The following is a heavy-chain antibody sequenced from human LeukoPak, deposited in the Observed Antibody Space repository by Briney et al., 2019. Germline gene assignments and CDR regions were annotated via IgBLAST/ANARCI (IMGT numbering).Heavy chain of an antibody. CDR2: IYSGGST. J-gene: IGHJ5*02. CDR3: ARTWFGESHNWFDP. V-gene: IGHV3-53*01. Sequence: PGGSLRLSCSASGFTVSSNYMSWVRQAPGEGLEWVSVIYSGGSTYYADSVKGRFTISRDNSKNTLYLQMNGLRAEDTAVYYCARTWFGESHNWFDPWGQGTLVTVSS. D-gene: IGHD3-10*01. CDR1: GFTVSSNY.